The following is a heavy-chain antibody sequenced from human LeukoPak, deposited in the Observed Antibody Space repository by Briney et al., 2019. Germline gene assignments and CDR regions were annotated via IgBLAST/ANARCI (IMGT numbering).Heavy chain of an antibody. CDR3: ARVRDSDGYSYDY. J-gene: IGHJ4*02. CDR1: GFTFSDHY. Sequence: GGSLRVSCAASGFTFSDHYMDRVRQAPGKGLEWVGRIRKKVNGYTTEYAASVKGRFTISRDDSKISLYLQMNSLKTEDTALYYCARVRDSDGYSYDYWGQGTLVTVSS. D-gene: IGHD3-22*01. CDR2: IRKKVNGYTT. V-gene: IGHV3-72*01.